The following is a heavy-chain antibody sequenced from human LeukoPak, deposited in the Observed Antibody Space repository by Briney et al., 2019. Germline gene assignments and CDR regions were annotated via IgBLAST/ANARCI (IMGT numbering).Heavy chain of an antibody. J-gene: IGHJ4*02. Sequence: GGSLRLSCAASGFTFSGYYMSWVRQVPGKGLEWVATIKQDGSERYYVGSVRGRFTISRDNANNSLYLQMNSLRVEDTAVYYCARRGTWHSDYWGQGTPVTVSS. CDR1: GFTFSGYY. V-gene: IGHV3-7*01. CDR2: IKQDGSER. CDR3: ARRGTWHSDY. D-gene: IGHD3-16*01.